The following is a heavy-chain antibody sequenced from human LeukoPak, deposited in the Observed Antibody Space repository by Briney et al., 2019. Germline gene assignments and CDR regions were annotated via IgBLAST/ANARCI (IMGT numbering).Heavy chain of an antibody. CDR3: AKSNYYDSSATFDY. CDR1: GVIVSDHY. J-gene: IGHJ4*02. D-gene: IGHD3-22*01. Sequence: GSLRLSCAASGVIVSDHYMSWVRQAPGKGLEWVSVIYSGGSTYYAESVKGRFTISRDNSKNTVYLQMNSLRAEDTAVYYCAKSNYYDSSATFDYWGQGTQVTVSS. CDR2: IYSGGST. V-gene: IGHV3-53*01.